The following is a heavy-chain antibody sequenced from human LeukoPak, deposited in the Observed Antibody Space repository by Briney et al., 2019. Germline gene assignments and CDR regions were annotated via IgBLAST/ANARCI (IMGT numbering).Heavy chain of an antibody. CDR3: AKDLSLDYGGNDY. V-gene: IGHV3-23*01. Sequence: SCKASGYTFTSYGISWVRQAPGKGLEWVSAISGSGGSTYYADSVKGRFTISRDNSKNTLYLQMNSLRAEDTAVYYCAKDLSLDYGGNDYWGQGTLVTVSS. CDR1: GYTFTSYG. D-gene: IGHD4-17*01. J-gene: IGHJ4*02. CDR2: ISGSGGST.